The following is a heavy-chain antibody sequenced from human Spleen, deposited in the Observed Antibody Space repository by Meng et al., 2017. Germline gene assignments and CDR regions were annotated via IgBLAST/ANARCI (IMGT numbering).Heavy chain of an antibody. CDR3: ARGYCSGGSCYSGYFDY. CDR2: IWSDGSNK. J-gene: IGHJ4*02. V-gene: IGHV3-33*01. Sequence: GESLKISCEVSGFTFSSLGMHWVRQAPGKGLEWVAVIWSDGSNKYYADSVKGRFTISRDNSKNTLYLQMNSLRAEDTAVYYCARGYCSGGSCYSGYFDYWGQGTLVTVSS. CDR1: GFTFSSLG. D-gene: IGHD2-15*01.